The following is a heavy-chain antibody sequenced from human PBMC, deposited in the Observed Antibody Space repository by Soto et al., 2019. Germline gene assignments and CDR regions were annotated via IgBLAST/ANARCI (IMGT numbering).Heavy chain of an antibody. D-gene: IGHD5-12*01. CDR1: GFTFNTFA. J-gene: IGHJ4*02. CDR3: AKGAEMPTIPFDY. Sequence: EVLLLESGGGLVQPGGSLRLSCAASGFTFNTFAMTWVRQAPGRGLEWVSRINKSGRSRYYADSVKGRFTVSRDNSNNTLYLQMNSLRAEDTAIYFCAKGAEMPTIPFDYWGQGAQVTVSS. CDR2: INKSGRSR. V-gene: IGHV3-23*05.